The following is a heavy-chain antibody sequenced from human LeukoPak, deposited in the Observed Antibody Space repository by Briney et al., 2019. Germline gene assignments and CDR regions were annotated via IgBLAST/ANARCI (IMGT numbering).Heavy chain of an antibody. D-gene: IGHD6-13*01. V-gene: IGHV1-24*01. J-gene: IGHJ4*02. Sequence: ASVKVSCKASGYTFTSYGISWVRQAPGQGLEWMGGFDPEDGETIYAQKFQGRVTMTEDTSTDTAYMELSSLRSEDTAVYYCATEGYSSSWIFDYWGQGTLVTVSS. CDR1: GYTFTSYG. CDR3: ATEGYSSSWIFDY. CDR2: FDPEDGET.